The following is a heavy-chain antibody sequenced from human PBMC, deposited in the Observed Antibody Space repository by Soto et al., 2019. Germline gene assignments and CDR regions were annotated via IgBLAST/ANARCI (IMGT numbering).Heavy chain of an antibody. Sequence: DVQLLESGGALVQLGGSLRLSCAASGFTFSRYAMNWVRQAPGKGLEWVSTLSGSGSGSYYPDSLRGRFTISRDNSKNTPYLQMNNLRAEDTAVYYCAKAPISLDGSGYYFASFDYWGHGTRVTVSS. CDR1: GFTFSRYA. D-gene: IGHD3-22*01. J-gene: IGHJ4*01. CDR2: LSGSGSGS. V-gene: IGHV3-23*01. CDR3: AKAPISLDGSGYYFASFDY.